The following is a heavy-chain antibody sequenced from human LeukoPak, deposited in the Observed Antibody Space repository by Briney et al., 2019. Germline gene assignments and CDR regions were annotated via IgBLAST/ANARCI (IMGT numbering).Heavy chain of an antibody. J-gene: IGHJ6*02. Sequence: PGGSLRLSCAASGLTVSSNFMSWVRQAPGKGLEWVSMIYRGGRTDYADSVKGRFTISRDNSKNTLYPQMNSLRAADKPMYNCARDLVSRQPVDQYCGMDVWGQGTTVTDSS. CDR2: IYRGGRT. CDR3: ARDLVSRQPVDQYCGMDV. CDR1: GLTVSSNF. V-gene: IGHV3-53*01. D-gene: IGHD2-8*01.